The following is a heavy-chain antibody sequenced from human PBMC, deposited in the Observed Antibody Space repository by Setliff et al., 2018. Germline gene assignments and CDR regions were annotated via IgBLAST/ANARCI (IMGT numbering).Heavy chain of an antibody. CDR1: GASITNINYY. CDR3: ARLPNYVWGSPVDY. Sequence: PSETLSLTCTVSGASITNINYYWGLIRQPPGKGLEWLGSIFYSGRTLYNPSLKSRVTISVDTSKNQFSLTLSSVTAADTAVYYCARLPNYVWGSPVDYWGQGTLVTVSS. CDR2: IFYSGRT. V-gene: IGHV4-39*01. D-gene: IGHD3-16*01. J-gene: IGHJ4*02.